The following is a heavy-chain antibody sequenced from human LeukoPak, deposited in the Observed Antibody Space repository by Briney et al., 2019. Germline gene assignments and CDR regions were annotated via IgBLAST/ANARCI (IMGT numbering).Heavy chain of an antibody. J-gene: IGHJ4*02. CDR2: ISYDGSNK. CDR3: ARSLDIVGAQFLTPFDY. CDR1: GFTFSSYA. Sequence: GRSLRLSCAASGFTFSSYAMHWVRQAPGKGLEWVAVISYDGSNKYCADSVKGRFTISRDNSKNTLYLQMNSLRAEDTAVYYCARSLDIVGAQFLTPFDYWGQGTLVTVSS. D-gene: IGHD1-26*01. V-gene: IGHV3-30-3*01.